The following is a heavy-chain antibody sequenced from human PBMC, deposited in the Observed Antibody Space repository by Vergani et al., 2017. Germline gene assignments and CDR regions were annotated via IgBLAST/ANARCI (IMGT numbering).Heavy chain of an antibody. D-gene: IGHD2-2*01. V-gene: IGHV1-69*06. CDR2: IIPIFGTA. Sequence: QVQLVQSGAEVKKPGSSVKVSCKASVGTFSSYAISWVRQAPGQGLEWMGGIIPIFGTANYAQQFQGRVTITADKSTSTAYMELSSLRSEDTAVYDCARDCSSTSCYDTDYYGMDVWGQGTTVTVSS. CDR1: VGTFSSYA. CDR3: ARDCSSTSCYDTDYYGMDV. J-gene: IGHJ6*02.